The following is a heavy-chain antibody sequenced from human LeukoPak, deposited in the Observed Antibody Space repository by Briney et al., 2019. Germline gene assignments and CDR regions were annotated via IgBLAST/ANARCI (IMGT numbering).Heavy chain of an antibody. V-gene: IGHV3-74*01. J-gene: IGHJ4*02. D-gene: IGHD2-2*01. CDR2: INGDGSWT. CDR3: VSFYETY. CDR1: GNYW. Sequence: GGSLRISCAASGNYWMHWVRQAPGKGLVWVSHINGDGSWTTYADSVKGRFTISKDNAKNTVYLQMNNLRAEDTAVYYCVSFYETYWGRGTLVAVSS.